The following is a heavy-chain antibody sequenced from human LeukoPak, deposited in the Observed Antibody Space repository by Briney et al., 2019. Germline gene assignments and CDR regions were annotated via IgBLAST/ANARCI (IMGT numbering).Heavy chain of an antibody. Sequence: GGSLRLSCAASGFTFSNAWMSWVRQAPGKGLEWVGRIKSTTDGGTTDYAAPVKGRFTISRDDSKNTLYLQMNSLKTEDTAVYYCTTDEDYCSSTTCYYFVYWGQGTLVTVSS. CDR2: IKSTTDGGTT. CDR1: GFTFSNAW. J-gene: IGHJ4*02. V-gene: IGHV3-15*01. D-gene: IGHD2-2*01. CDR3: TTDEDYCSSTTCYYFVY.